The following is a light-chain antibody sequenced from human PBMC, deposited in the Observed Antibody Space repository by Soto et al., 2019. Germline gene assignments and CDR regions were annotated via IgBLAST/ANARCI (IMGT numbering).Light chain of an antibody. CDR2: GPP. CDR3: LQDINSPWT. Sequence: AIQMTPSPSSLSASVGYRVTISCRECQRIGNVLGWYQQKPQKPPQVLMYGPPSLQRGVPARVCGSVSVTDLLLAISSLQPEDSATYYCLQDINSPWTFGQGTKVDIK. CDR1: QRIGNV. V-gene: IGKV1-6*01. J-gene: IGKJ1*01.